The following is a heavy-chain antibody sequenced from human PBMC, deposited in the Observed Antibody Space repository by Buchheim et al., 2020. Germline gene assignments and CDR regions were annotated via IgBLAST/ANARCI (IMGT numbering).Heavy chain of an antibody. J-gene: IGHJ4*02. D-gene: IGHD2-15*01. CDR3: VRDVSYSLAY. CDR1: TLTFSNSW. CDR2: INSIGSTT. V-gene: IGHV3-74*03. Sequence: DVQLVESGGGLIQPGGSLRLSCAASTLTFSNSWMHWVRQAPGRGLEWVSYINSIGSTTTYADSVKGRFTISRDNAKNTLYLQMDSLRAEDTAVYYCVRDVSYSLAYWGQGTL.